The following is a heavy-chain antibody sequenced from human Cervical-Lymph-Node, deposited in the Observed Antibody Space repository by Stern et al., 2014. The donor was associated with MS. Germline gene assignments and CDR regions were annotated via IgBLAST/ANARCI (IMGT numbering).Heavy chain of an antibody. CDR2: ISYDGNHK. CDR3: ARDYEDTSMLFDH. CDR1: GFTFSSYG. Sequence: QMQLVQSGGAVVQPGSSLRLSCAASGFTFSSYGMHWVRQAPGKGLEWVTVISYDGNHKYYAASVKGRFTISRDNSKNTLHLQMNSVTPDDTAIYYCARDYEDTSMLFDHWGQGTLVTVSS. V-gene: IGHV3-30*03. D-gene: IGHD2-8*01. J-gene: IGHJ4*02.